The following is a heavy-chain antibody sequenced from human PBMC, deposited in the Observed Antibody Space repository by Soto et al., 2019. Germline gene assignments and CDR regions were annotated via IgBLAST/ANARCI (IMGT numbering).Heavy chain of an antibody. V-gene: IGHV4-39*01. CDR3: ARHGTYYDIRPSYLPGYFDN. D-gene: IGHD3-9*01. Sequence: LPWSVAGDSRNGGGYLWIRNSKPPGKGLEWIGSINYSGTTYYNLSLKSRITISVDTSKNQYSLNLNSVMAADTAVYYCARHGTYYDIRPSYLPGYFDNWGPGTLVSVSS. J-gene: IGHJ4*02. CDR1: GDSRNGGGYL. CDR2: INYSGTT.